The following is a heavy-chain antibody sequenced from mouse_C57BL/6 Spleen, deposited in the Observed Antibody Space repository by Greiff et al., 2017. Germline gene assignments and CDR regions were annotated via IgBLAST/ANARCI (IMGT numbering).Heavy chain of an antibody. V-gene: IGHV1-15*01. Sequence: QVQLKESGAELVRPGASVTLSCKASGYTFTDYEMHWVKQTPVHGLEWIGAIDPETGGTAYNQKFKVKAILTADKSSSTAYMELRSLTSEDSAVYYCTGGDGYDGYWGQGTTLTVSS. CDR3: TGGDGYDGY. CDR1: GYTFTDYE. J-gene: IGHJ2*01. D-gene: IGHD2-2*01. CDR2: IDPETGGT.